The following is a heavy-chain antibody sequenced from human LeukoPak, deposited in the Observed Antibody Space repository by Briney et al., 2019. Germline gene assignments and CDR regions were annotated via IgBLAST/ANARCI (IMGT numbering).Heavy chain of an antibody. CDR2: MNPNSGNT. Sequence: ASVKVSCKASGYTFTSYDINWVRQATGQGLEWMGWMNPNSGNTGYAQKFQGRVTMTRNTSISTAYMELSSLRSEDTAVYYCAKSKSLYSYGHGIDYWGQGTLVTVSS. J-gene: IGHJ4*02. V-gene: IGHV1-8*01. CDR1: GYTFTSYD. D-gene: IGHD5-18*01. CDR3: AKSKSLYSYGHGIDY.